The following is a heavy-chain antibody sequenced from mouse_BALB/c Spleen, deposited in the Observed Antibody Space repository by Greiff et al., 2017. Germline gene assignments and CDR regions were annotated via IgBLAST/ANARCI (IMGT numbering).Heavy chain of an antibody. V-gene: IGHV14-1*02. Sequence: VQLMQSGAELVRPGASVKLSCVASGFTFNDYSMHWVRQRPEQGLEWIGWIDPENGNTIYDPKFQGKASITADTSSNTADLQISSLTSEDTAVYDCARRETAAYYFDYWGQGTTLTVSS. J-gene: IGHJ2*01. CDR1: GFTFNDYS. CDR3: ARRETAAYYFDY. CDR2: IDPENGNT.